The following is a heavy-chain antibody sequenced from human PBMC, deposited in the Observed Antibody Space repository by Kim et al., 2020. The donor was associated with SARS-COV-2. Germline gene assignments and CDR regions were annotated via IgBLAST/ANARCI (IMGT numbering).Heavy chain of an antibody. D-gene: IGHD6-6*01. V-gene: IGHV4-39*01. Sequence: SYTPALRSRVPMSVDTSKNQFSLKLSSVTAAVTAVYYCARHSSSYAWFDPWGQGTLVTVSP. CDR3: ARHSSSYAWFDP. J-gene: IGHJ5*02.